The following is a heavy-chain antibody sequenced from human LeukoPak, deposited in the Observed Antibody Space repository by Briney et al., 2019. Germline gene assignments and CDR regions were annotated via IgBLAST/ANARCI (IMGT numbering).Heavy chain of an antibody. CDR3: ARDGIAAAAYYFDY. CDR1: GFTFSSYS. J-gene: IGHJ4*02. D-gene: IGHD6-13*01. CDR2: VSSSSSYI. V-gene: IGHV3-21*01. Sequence: GGSLRLSCAASGFTFSSYSMNWVRQAPGKGLEWVSSVSSSSSYIYYADSVKGRFTISRDNAKNPLYLQMNSLRAEDTAVYYCARDGIAAAAYYFDYWGQGTLVTVSS.